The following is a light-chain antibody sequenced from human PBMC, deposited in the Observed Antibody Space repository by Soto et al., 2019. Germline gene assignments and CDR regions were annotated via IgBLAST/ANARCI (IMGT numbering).Light chain of an antibody. CDR1: QSVSSY. CDR2: DAS. Sequence: IVFTQSPATLSLSPGERATLSCRASQSVSSYLAWYQQKPGQAPRLLIYDASNRATGIPARFSGSGSGTDFTLTISSLEPEDFAVYYCQQRSNWPATFGQGTKVDIK. J-gene: IGKJ1*01. V-gene: IGKV3-11*01. CDR3: QQRSNWPAT.